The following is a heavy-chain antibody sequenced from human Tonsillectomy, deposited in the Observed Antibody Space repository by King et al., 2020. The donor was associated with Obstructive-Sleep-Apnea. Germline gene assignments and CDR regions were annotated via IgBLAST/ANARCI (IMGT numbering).Heavy chain of an antibody. CDR1: GFTFSDYY. CDR3: VRERCRACGLDV. V-gene: IGHV3-11*01. CDR2: ISNSGKNI. D-gene: IGHD3-10*01. Sequence: VQLVESGGGLVKPGGSLRLSCVASGFTFSDYYVSWIRQAPGKGLEWLSYISNSGKNINYADSVKGRFTVSRDNAKDSLYLQMNSLRAEDMAIYYCVRERCRACGLDVWGRGTTVTVSS. J-gene: IGHJ6*02.